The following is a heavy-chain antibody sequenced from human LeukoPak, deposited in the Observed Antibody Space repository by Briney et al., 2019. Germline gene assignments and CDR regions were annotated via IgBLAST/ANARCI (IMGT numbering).Heavy chain of an antibody. CDR1: GYTFTSYG. Sequence: ASVKVSCKASGYTFTSYGIGWVRQAPGQGLEWMGWISAYNGNTNYAQKLQGRVTMTTDTSTSTAYMELRSLRSDDTAVYYCARDGHYCSSTSRHSPYFDYWGQGTLVTVSS. CDR2: ISAYNGNT. CDR3: ARDGHYCSSTSRHSPYFDY. D-gene: IGHD2-2*01. J-gene: IGHJ4*02. V-gene: IGHV1-18*01.